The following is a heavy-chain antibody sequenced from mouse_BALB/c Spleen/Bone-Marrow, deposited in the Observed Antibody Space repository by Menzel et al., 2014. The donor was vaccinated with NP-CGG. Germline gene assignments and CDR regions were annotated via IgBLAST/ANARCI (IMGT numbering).Heavy chain of an antibody. CDR3: AIYYDYSWYFDV. CDR2: IYPGDGST. CDR1: GYTFXSYY. V-gene: IGHV1S56*01. Sequence: QVQLKESGPELVKPGASVKMSCKASGYTFXSYYIHWVKQRPGQGLEWIGWIYPGDGSTKYNEKFKGKTTLTADKSSSTAYMLLSSLTSEDSAIYFCAIYYDYSWYFDVWGAGTTVTVSS. D-gene: IGHD2-4*01. J-gene: IGHJ1*01.